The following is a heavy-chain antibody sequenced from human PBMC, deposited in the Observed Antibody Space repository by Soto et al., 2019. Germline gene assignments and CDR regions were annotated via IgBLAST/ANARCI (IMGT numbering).Heavy chain of an antibody. V-gene: IGHV3-7*01. D-gene: IGHD2-2*01. Sequence: GGSLRLSCAASGFTFSSYWMSWVRQAPGKGLEWVANIKQDGSEKYYVDSVKGRFTISRDNAKNSLYLQMNSLRAEDTAVYYCASNLVSYCSSTSCPDPGYYYYYMDVWGKGTTVTVSS. CDR3: ASNLVSYCSSTSCPDPGYYYYYMDV. CDR2: IKQDGSEK. CDR1: GFTFSSYW. J-gene: IGHJ6*03.